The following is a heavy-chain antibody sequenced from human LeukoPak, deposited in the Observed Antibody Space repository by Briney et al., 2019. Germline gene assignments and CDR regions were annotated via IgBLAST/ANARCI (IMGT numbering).Heavy chain of an antibody. V-gene: IGHV3-9*01. Sequence: GGSLRLSCAASGFTFSNYTMNWVRQAPGKGLEWVSGISWNSGSIGYADSVKGRFTISRDNAKNSLYLQMNSLRAEDTALYYCAKGGYSYGYLDYWGQGTLVTVSS. CDR1: GFTFSNYT. J-gene: IGHJ4*02. CDR2: ISWNSGSI. D-gene: IGHD5-18*01. CDR3: AKGGYSYGYLDY.